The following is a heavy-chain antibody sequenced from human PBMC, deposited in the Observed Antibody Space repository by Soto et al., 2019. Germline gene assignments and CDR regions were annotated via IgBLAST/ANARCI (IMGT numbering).Heavy chain of an antibody. D-gene: IGHD2-2*01. CDR2: ISYDGSNK. Sequence: GGSLRLSXAASGFTFSSYGMHWVRQAPGKGLEWVAVISYDGSNKYYADSVKGRFTISRDNSKNTLYLQMNRLRAEDTAVYYCAKDRDIVVVPAASSYYFDYWGQGTLVTVSS. CDR1: GFTFSSYG. CDR3: AKDRDIVVVPAASSYYFDY. V-gene: IGHV3-30*18. J-gene: IGHJ4*02.